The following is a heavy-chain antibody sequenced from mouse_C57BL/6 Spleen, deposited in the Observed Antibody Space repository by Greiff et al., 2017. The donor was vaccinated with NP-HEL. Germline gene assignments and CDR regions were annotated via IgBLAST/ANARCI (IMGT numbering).Heavy chain of an antibody. J-gene: IGHJ3*01. Sequence: QVHVKQPGAELVRPGSSVKLSCKASGYTFTSYWMHWVKQRPIQGLEWIGNIDPSDSETHYNQKFKDKATLTVDKSSSTAYMQLSSLTSEDSAVYYCAIKPYDYGGFAYWGQGTLVTVSA. V-gene: IGHV1-52*01. D-gene: IGHD2-4*01. CDR1: GYTFTSYW. CDR3: AIKPYDYGGFAY. CDR2: IDPSDSET.